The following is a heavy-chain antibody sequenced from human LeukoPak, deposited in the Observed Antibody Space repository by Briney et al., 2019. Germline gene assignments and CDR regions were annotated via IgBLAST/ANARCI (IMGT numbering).Heavy chain of an antibody. D-gene: IGHD3-22*01. CDR2: IYYSGSS. V-gene: IGHV4-39*01. CDR1: GGSISSSSYY. J-gene: IGHJ4*02. CDR3: ARHRTYYYDSSGYGNFDY. Sequence: SETLSLTCTVSGGSISSSSYYWGWIRQPPGKGLEWIGSIYYSGSSYYNPSLKSRVTISVDTSKNQFSLKLSSGTAADTAVYYCARHRTYYYDSSGYGNFDYWGQGTLVTVSS.